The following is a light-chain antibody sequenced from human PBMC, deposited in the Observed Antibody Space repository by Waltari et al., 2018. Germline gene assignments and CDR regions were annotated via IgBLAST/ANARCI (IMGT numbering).Light chain of an antibody. V-gene: IGKV4-1*01. CDR3: QQYYSTPWT. Sequence: DIVMTQSPDSLAVSLGERATINCQSSQSVLYNSNNKNYLAWYQQKPGQPPQLLIYWASTRGSGVPDRFSCSGSGTDFTLTISSLQAEDVAVYYCQQYYSTPWTFGQGTKVEIK. CDR2: WAS. CDR1: QSVLYNSNNKNY. J-gene: IGKJ1*01.